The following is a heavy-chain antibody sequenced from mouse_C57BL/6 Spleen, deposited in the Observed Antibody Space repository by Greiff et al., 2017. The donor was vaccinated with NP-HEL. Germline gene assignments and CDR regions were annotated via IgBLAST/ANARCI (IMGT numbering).Heavy chain of an antibody. CDR2: INPSNGGT. Sequence: QVQLKQPGTELVKPGASVKLSCKASGYTFTSYWMHWVKQRPGQGFEWIGNINPSNGGTNYNEKFKSKATLTVDKSSSTAYMQLSSLTSEDSAVYYCARSEIYYGNYYYAMDYWGQGTSVTVSS. D-gene: IGHD2-1*01. CDR3: ARSEIYYGNYYYAMDY. CDR1: GYTFTSYW. V-gene: IGHV1-53*01. J-gene: IGHJ4*01.